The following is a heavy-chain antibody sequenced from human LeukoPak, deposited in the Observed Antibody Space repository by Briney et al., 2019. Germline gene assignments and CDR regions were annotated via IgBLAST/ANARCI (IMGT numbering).Heavy chain of an antibody. Sequence: PSETLSLTCTVSGYSISNGYYWGWIRRPPGKGLEWIGTTYHSGTSYYNPSLESRVTISIDTSKNQFSLKLNSVTAADTAMYYCGKSGGYGLIDYWGQGTLVTVSS. V-gene: IGHV4-38-2*02. CDR1: GYSISNGYY. D-gene: IGHD1-26*01. J-gene: IGHJ4*02. CDR3: GKSGGYGLIDY. CDR2: TYHSGTS.